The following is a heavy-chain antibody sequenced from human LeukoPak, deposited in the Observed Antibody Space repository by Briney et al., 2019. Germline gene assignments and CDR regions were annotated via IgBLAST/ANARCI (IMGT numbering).Heavy chain of an antibody. D-gene: IGHD3-10*01. J-gene: IGHJ6*03. CDR2: IIPIFGTA. Sequence: SVKVSCKASGYTFTGYYMHWVRQAPGQGLEWMGGIIPIFGTANYAQKFQGRVTITADESTSTAYMELSSLRSEDTAVYYCARDSGYYGSGSYYQNYYMDVWGKGTTVTISS. V-gene: IGHV1-69*13. CDR3: ARDSGYYGSGSYYQNYYMDV. CDR1: GYTFTGYY.